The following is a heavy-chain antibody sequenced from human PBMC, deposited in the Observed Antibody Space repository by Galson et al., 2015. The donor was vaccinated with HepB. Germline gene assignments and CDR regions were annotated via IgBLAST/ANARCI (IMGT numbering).Heavy chain of an antibody. J-gene: IGHJ4*02. Sequence: SLRLSCAASGFTFNSYAMHWVRQAPGKGLEWVASIWYDGSHKYYGDSVKGRFTISRDNSKNTLYLEMNSLRAEDTAVYYCARAHVSMILGYLDYWGQGTLVTVSS. CDR3: ARAHVSMILGYLDY. V-gene: IGHV3-33*03. CDR1: GFTFNSYA. D-gene: IGHD3-22*01. CDR2: IWYDGSHK.